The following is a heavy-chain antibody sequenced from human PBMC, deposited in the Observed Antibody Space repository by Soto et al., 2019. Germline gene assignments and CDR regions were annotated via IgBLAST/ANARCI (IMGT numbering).Heavy chain of an antibody. V-gene: IGHV1-8*02. J-gene: IGHJ6*01. D-gene: IGHD2-2*01. CDR3: AKHTPADALSCRASYHVMDV. CDR2: MNPNSGDT. CDR1: GYTFTSYD. Sequence: SVKVSCKTSGYTFTSYDITWVRQATGQGLEWMGWMNPNSGDTAYAQKLQGRVTMIRNTSISTAYMELSSLRSEDTAVYYCAKHTPADALSCRASYHVMDV.